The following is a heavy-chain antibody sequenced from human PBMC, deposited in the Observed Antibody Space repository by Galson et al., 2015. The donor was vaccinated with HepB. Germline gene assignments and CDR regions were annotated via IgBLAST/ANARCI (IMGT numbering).Heavy chain of an antibody. CDR3: GIAARADAFDI. Sequence: SLRLSCAASGFTFSSYAMHWVRQAPGKGLEYVSAISSNGGSTYYADSVKGRFTISRDNSKNTLYLQMSSLRAEDTAVYYCGIAARADAFDIWGQGTMVTVSS. CDR1: GFTFSSYA. J-gene: IGHJ3*02. D-gene: IGHD6-6*01. CDR2: ISSNGGST. V-gene: IGHV3-64D*06.